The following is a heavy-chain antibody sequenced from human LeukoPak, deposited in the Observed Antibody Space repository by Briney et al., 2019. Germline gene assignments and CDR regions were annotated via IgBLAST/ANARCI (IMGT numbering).Heavy chain of an antibody. J-gene: IGHJ5*02. CDR1: GYTFTSYG. CDR2: ISAYNGNT. Sequence: ASVKVSCKASGYTFTSYGISWVRQAPGQGLEWMGWISAYNGNTNYAQKFQGRVTMTRNISISTAYMELSSLRSEDTAVYYCTPRLGFDPWGQGTLVTVSS. CDR3: TPRLGFDP. V-gene: IGHV1-18*01. D-gene: IGHD3-9*01.